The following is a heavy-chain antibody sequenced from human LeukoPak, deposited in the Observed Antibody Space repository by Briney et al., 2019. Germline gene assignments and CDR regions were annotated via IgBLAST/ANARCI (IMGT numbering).Heavy chain of an antibody. CDR1: GFTFSSYS. CDR2: ISSSSSYI. Sequence: GGSLRLSCAASGFTFSSYSMNWVRQAPGKGLEWASSISSSSSYIYYADSVKGRFTISRDNAKNSLYLQMNSLRAEDTAVYYCARDLYDFWSGYYPDVWGQGTTVTVSS. V-gene: IGHV3-21*01. CDR3: ARDLYDFWSGYYPDV. J-gene: IGHJ6*02. D-gene: IGHD3-3*01.